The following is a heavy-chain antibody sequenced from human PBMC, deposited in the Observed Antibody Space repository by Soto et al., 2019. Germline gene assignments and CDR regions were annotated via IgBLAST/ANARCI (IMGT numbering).Heavy chain of an antibody. J-gene: IGHJ3*02. CDR2: ISGSGGRT. CDR3: AKGGYYSLFDI. D-gene: IGHD3-16*01. CDR1: GFPFRSYA. V-gene: IGHV3-23*01. Sequence: EMQLLESGGGLVQPGGSLRLSCVASGFPFRSYAMSWVRQTPGKGLEWVSGISGSGGRTYYADSVKRLFTISRDKPNNTLSVQMHLLRVEDTTVYFCAKGGYYSLFDIWGQGTVVTVSA.